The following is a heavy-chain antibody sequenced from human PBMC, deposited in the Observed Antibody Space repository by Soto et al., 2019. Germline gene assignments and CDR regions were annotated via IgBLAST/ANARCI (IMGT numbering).Heavy chain of an antibody. CDR3: ARAATVTPLLNYFDY. Sequence: LRLSCAASGFTFSSHAMSWVRQAPGKGLEWVSGISGSGGSTYYADSVKGRFTISRDNSKNTLYLQMNSLRAEDTAVYYCARAATVTPLLNYFDYWGQGTLVTVSS. CDR1: GFTFSSHA. J-gene: IGHJ4*02. D-gene: IGHD4-17*01. CDR2: ISGSGGST. V-gene: IGHV3-23*01.